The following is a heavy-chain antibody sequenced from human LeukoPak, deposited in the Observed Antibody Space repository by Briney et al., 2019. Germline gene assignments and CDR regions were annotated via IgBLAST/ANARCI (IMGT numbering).Heavy chain of an antibody. V-gene: IGHV4-59*12. CDR1: GGSISSYY. J-gene: IGHJ6*03. CDR2: IYYSGST. D-gene: IGHD3-10*01. CDR3: ARGTYYYGSGSYYNGPHYYMDV. Sequence: PSETLSLTCTVSGGSISSYYWSWIRQPPGKGLEWIGYIYYSGSTNYNPSLKSRVTISVDTSKNQFSLKLSSVTAADTAVYYCARGTYYYGSGSYYNGPHYYMDVWGKGTTVTVSS.